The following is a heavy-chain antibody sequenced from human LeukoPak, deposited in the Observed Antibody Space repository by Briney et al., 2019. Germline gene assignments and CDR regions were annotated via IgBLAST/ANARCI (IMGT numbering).Heavy chain of an antibody. Sequence: GASVKVSCKASGYTFTGYYMHWVRQAPGQGLEWMGWINPNSGGANYAQKFQGRVTMTTDTSISTAYMELSRLRSDDTAVYYCARDQGSSASDYWGQGTLVTVSS. D-gene: IGHD6-6*01. CDR3: ARDQGSSASDY. V-gene: IGHV1-2*02. CDR2: INPNSGGA. J-gene: IGHJ4*02. CDR1: GYTFTGYY.